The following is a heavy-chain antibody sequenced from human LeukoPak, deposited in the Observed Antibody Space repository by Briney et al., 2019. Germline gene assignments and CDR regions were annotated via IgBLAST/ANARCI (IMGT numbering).Heavy chain of an antibody. CDR3: AKDRTQYYMDV. D-gene: IGHD4-11*01. CDR1: GFTFSSYE. J-gene: IGHJ6*03. V-gene: IGHV3-48*03. CDR2: ISSSGSTI. Sequence: GGSLRLSCAASGFTFSSYEMNWFRQAPGKGLEWVSYISSSGSTIYYADSVKGRFTISRDNSKNTLYLQVNSLRAEDTAVYYCAKDRTQYYMDVWGKGTTVTVSS.